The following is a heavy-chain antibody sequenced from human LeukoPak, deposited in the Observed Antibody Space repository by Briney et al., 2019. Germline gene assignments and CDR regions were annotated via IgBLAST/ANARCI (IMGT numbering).Heavy chain of an antibody. D-gene: IGHD3-22*01. CDR3: AREHHYESSGFVFRFDP. V-gene: IGHV1-2*06. CDR1: GYTFTDYY. J-gene: IGHJ5*02. Sequence: ASVKVSCKASGYTFTDYYMHWVRQAPGQGLEWMGRINPNSGDTNYALKFQDRVTMTRDTSISTAYMELSRLRSDDTAVYFCAREHHYESSGFVFRFDPWGQGTLVTVSS. CDR2: INPNSGDT.